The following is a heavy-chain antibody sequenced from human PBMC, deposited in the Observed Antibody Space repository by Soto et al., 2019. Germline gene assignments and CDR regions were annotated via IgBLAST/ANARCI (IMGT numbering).Heavy chain of an antibody. CDR3: ARGLSSGWFDY. CDR2: ISSTSTYI. Sequence: EVQLVESGGGLVKPGGSLRVSCAASGFTFSNYSMNWVRQAPGKGLEWVSSISSTSTYIYYADSVKGRFTISRDNAKKSRYRKISSLRAEDTAVYSCARGLSSGWFDYWGKGPLFPVPP. D-gene: IGHD6-19*01. V-gene: IGHV3-21*01. CDR1: GFTFSNYS. J-gene: IGHJ5*01.